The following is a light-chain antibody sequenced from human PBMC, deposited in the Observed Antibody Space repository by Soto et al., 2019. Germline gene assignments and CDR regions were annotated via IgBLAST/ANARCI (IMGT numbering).Light chain of an antibody. Sequence: DIQMTQSPSSLSASVGDRVTITCRASQSISSYLNWYQQKPGKAPKLLIYAASSLQSGVPSRFSGSGSGTDFTLTISSLQPEDFAPYYCQQSYSTPRTFGQGTKVVIK. V-gene: IGKV1-39*01. CDR2: AAS. CDR1: QSISSY. J-gene: IGKJ1*01. CDR3: QQSYSTPRT.